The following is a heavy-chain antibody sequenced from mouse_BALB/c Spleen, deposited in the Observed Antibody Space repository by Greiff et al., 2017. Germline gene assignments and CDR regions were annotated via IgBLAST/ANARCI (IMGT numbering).Heavy chain of an antibody. CDR2: ISSGSSTI. V-gene: IGHV5-17*02. D-gene: IGHD2-2*01. CDR3: ARGGGYDGDWYFDV. Sequence: EVKLVESGGGLVQPGGSRKLSCAASGFTFSSFGMHWVRQAPEKGLEWVAYISSGSSTIYYADTVKGRFTISRDNPKNTLFLQMTSLRSEDTAMYYCARGGGYDGDWYFDVWGAGTTVTVSS. J-gene: IGHJ1*01. CDR1: GFTFSSFG.